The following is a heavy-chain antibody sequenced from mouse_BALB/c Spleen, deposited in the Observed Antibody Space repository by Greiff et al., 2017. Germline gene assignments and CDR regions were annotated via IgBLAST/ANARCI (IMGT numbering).Heavy chain of an antibody. CDR1: GFSLTSYG. CDR2: IWAGGST. Sequence: QVQLKQSGPGLVAPSQSLSITCTVSGFSLTSYGVHWVRQPPGKGLEWLGVIWAGGSTNYNSALMSRLSISKDNSKSQVFLKMNSLQTDDTAMYYCARDDGNGPSWFAYWGQGTLVTVSA. CDR3: ARDDGNGPSWFAY. J-gene: IGHJ3*01. V-gene: IGHV2-9*02.